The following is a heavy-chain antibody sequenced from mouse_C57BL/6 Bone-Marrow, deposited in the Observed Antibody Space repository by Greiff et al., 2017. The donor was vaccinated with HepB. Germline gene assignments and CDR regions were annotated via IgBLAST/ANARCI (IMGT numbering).Heavy chain of an antibody. D-gene: IGHD1-1*01. CDR1: GYTFTSYG. J-gene: IGHJ3*01. CDR3: ARSDYYGSVGFAY. Sequence: LVESGAELARPGASVKLSCKASGYTFTSYGISWVKQRTGQGLEWIGEIYPRSGNTYYNEKFKGKATLTADKSSSTAYMELRSLTSEDSAVYFCARSDYYGSVGFAYWGQGTLVTVSA. CDR2: IYPRSGNT. V-gene: IGHV1-81*01.